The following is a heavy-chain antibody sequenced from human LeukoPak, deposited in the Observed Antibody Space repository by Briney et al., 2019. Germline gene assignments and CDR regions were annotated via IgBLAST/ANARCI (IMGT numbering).Heavy chain of an antibody. Sequence: ASVKVSCKASEYTFTGYYMHWVRQAPGQGLEWMGWINPNSGGTNYAQNFQGRVTMTRETSVSTAYMELSRLGSDDTAVYYCARASYQSPFHYWGQGTLVSVSS. V-gene: IGHV1-2*02. J-gene: IGHJ4*02. CDR2: INPNSGGT. D-gene: IGHD2-2*01. CDR3: ARASYQSPFHY. CDR1: EYTFTGYY.